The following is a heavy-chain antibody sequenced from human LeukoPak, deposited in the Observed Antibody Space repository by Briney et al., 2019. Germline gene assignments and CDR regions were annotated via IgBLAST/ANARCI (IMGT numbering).Heavy chain of an antibody. CDR2: ISSSSNYI. Sequence: GGSLRLSCAASGFTFSSYAMSWVRQAPGKGLEWVSSISSSSNYINYADSVKGRFTISRDNAKNSLYLQMNSLRAEDTAVYYCARRGNTGIDYWGQGTLVTVSS. V-gene: IGHV3-21*01. CDR3: ARRGNTGIDY. CDR1: GFTFSSYA. D-gene: IGHD2/OR15-2a*01. J-gene: IGHJ4*02.